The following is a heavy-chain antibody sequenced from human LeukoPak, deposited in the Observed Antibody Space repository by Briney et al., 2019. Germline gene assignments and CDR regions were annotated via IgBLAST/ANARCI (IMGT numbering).Heavy chain of an antibody. CDR3: ASKYCSGGSCYYSQGDY. D-gene: IGHD2-15*01. Sequence: SETLSLTCTVSGGSISSYYWGWIRQPPGKGLEWIGSIYYSGSTYYNPSLKSRVTISVDTSKNQFSLKLSSVTAADTAVYYCASKYCSGGSCYYSQGDYWGQGTLVTVSS. J-gene: IGHJ4*02. CDR2: IYYSGST. V-gene: IGHV4-39*01. CDR1: GGSISSYY.